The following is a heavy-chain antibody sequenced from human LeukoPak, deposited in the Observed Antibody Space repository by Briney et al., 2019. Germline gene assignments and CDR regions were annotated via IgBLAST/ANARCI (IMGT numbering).Heavy chain of an antibody. CDR3: AKAGFYYGSGNMSPLGIGYFTMDV. CDR1: GFTFGSFT. D-gene: IGHD3-10*01. CDR2: IRGTDTNT. J-gene: IGHJ6*02. V-gene: IGHV3-23*01. Sequence: PGGSLGLSCAASGFTFGSFTMSWVRQAPGRSLEWVSAIRGTDTNTYYADSVRGRFTISRDNSNNTLFLQMNGLRAEDMAVYYCAKAGFYYGSGNMSPLGIGYFTMDVWGQGTTVTVSS.